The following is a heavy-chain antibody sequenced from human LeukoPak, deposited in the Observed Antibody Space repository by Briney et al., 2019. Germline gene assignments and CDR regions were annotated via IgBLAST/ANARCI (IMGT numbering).Heavy chain of an antibody. D-gene: IGHD1-14*01. J-gene: IGHJ4*02. Sequence: SETLSLTCAVSGGSISSGYWWSWVRQPPGKGLEWIGEIFHSGSTNYNLSLKSRVTISVDKSKHQFSLKLSSVTAADTAVYYCGRNGAYNLGYWGQGTLVTVSS. CDR1: GGSISSGYW. CDR3: GRNGAYNLGY. V-gene: IGHV4-4*02. CDR2: IFHSGST.